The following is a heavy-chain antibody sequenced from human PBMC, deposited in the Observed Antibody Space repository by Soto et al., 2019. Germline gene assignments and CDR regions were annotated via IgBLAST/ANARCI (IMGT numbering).Heavy chain of an antibody. J-gene: IGHJ4*02. Sequence: EVQLVESGGGLVQPGGSLRLSCAASGFSLSSRWMHWVRQIPGKGLMWVSRIKSDGSSTNYADSVKGRFSISRDNAKNTVYLQMNSLRGEDTALYYCVRDQDTYGQAVFDSWGQGTLVTVSS. D-gene: IGHD2-15*01. CDR1: GFSLSSRW. V-gene: IGHV3-74*01. CDR3: VRDQDTYGQAVFDS. CDR2: IKSDGSST.